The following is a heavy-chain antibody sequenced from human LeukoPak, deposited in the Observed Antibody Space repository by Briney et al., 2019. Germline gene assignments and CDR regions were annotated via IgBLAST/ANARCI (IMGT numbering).Heavy chain of an antibody. CDR3: ARNQRVGFLEWPRHFDY. Sequence: SAKVSCKASGGTFSSYAISWVRQAPGQGLEWMGGIIPIFGTANYAQKFQGRVTITADESTSTAYMELSSLRSEDTAVYYCARNQRVGFLEWPRHFDYWGQGTLVTVSS. CDR1: GGTFSSYA. V-gene: IGHV1-69*13. D-gene: IGHD3-3*01. CDR2: IIPIFGTA. J-gene: IGHJ4*02.